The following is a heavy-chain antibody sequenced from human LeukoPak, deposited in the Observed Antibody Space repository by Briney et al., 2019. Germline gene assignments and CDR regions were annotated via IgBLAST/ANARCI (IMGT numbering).Heavy chain of an antibody. D-gene: IGHD3-10*01. Sequence: ASVKVSCKASGYTFTSYAMNWVRQAPGQGLEWMGWINTNTGNPTYAQGFTGRFVFSLDISVSTAYLQISSLKAEDTAVYYCARCQNLLWFGGGAFDIWGQGTMVTVSS. CDR3: ARCQNLLWFGGGAFDI. J-gene: IGHJ3*02. CDR2: INTNTGNP. V-gene: IGHV7-4-1*02. CDR1: GYTFTSYA.